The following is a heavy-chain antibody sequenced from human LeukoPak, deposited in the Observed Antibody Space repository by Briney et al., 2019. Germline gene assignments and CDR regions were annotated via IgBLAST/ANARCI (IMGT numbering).Heavy chain of an antibody. J-gene: IGHJ4*02. D-gene: IGHD1-26*01. CDR3: ASAPRVGGLDY. CDR1: GFTFSSYS. CDR2: ISSSSSYI. V-gene: IGHV3-21*01. Sequence: GGSLRLSCAASGFTFSSYSMNWVRQAPGKGLEWVSSISSSSSYIYYADSVKGRFTISRVNAKNSLYLQMNSLRAEDTAVYYCASAPRVGGLDYWGQGTLVTVSS.